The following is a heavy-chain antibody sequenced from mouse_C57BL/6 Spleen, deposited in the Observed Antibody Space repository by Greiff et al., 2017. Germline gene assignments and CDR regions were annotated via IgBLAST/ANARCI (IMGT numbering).Heavy chain of an antibody. V-gene: IGHV1-82*01. CDR1: GYAFSSSW. CDR2: IYPGDGDT. D-gene: IGHD1-1*01. J-gene: IGHJ2*01. Sequence: QVQLQQSGPELVKPGASVKISCKASGYAFSSSWMNWVKQRPGKGLEWIGRIYPGDGDTNYNGKFKGKATLTADKSSSTAYMQLSSLTSEDSAVYFCARSYYYGSTYFDYWGQGTTRTVSS. CDR3: ARSYYYGSTYFDY.